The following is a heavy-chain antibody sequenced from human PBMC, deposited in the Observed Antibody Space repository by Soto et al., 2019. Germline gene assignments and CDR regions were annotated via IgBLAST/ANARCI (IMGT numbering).Heavy chain of an antibody. V-gene: IGHV4-31*03. CDR1: GGSISSGGYY. CDR2: IYYSGST. D-gene: IGHD3-22*01. Sequence: SETLSLTCTVSGGSISSGGYYWSWIRQHPGKGLEWIGYIYYSGSTYYNPSLKSRVTISVDTSKNQFSLKLSSVTAADTAVYYCATQPYDSSGYYLWGHFDYWGQGTLVTVSS. CDR3: ATQPYDSSGYYLWGHFDY. J-gene: IGHJ4*02.